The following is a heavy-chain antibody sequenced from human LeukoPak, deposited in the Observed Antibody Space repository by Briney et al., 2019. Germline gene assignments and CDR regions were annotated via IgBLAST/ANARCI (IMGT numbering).Heavy chain of an antibody. J-gene: IGHJ3*02. CDR1: GDSFSSHY. CDR2: ISHIGRT. D-gene: IGHD4-17*01. V-gene: IGHV4-59*11. Sequence: SETLSLTCAVSGDSFSSHYWTWIRQSPGTGLEWIGYISHIGRTNYNPSLKSRVTISIDTSKNQFSLELRSVTAADTAVYHCARDLVTVTKGFDIWGQGTMVSVSS. CDR3: ARDLVTVTKGFDI.